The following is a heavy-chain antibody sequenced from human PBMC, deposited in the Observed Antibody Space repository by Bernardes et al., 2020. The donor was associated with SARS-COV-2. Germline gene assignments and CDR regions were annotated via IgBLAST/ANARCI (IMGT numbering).Heavy chain of an antibody. CDR3: ARGLVTYYYFDY. J-gene: IGHJ4*02. Sequence: GGSLRLSCAASGFTVSSNYMSWVRQAPGKGLEWVSVIYSGGSTYYADSVKGRFTISRDNSKNTLYLQMNSLRAEDTAVYYCARGLVTYYYFDYWGQGTLVTVSS. CDR2: IYSGGST. D-gene: IGHD3-9*01. V-gene: IGHV3-53*01. CDR1: GFTVSSNY.